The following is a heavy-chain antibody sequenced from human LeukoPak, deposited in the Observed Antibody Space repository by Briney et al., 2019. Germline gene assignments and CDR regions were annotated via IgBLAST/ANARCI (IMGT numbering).Heavy chain of an antibody. D-gene: IGHD6-19*01. Sequence: GGSLRLSCAASGFTFSSYAVSWVRQAPGKGLEWVSAISGSGGSTYYADSVKGRFTISRDNSKNTLYLQMNSLRAEDTAVYYCAKDRIAVAGVAEYFQHWGQGTLVTVSS. J-gene: IGHJ1*01. CDR1: GFTFSSYA. CDR3: AKDRIAVAGVAEYFQH. CDR2: ISGSGGST. V-gene: IGHV3-23*01.